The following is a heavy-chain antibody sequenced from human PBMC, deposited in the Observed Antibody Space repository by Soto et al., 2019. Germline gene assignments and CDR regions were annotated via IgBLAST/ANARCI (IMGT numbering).Heavy chain of an antibody. CDR3: ASQYCSSSSCYFDY. CDR1: GNSFTSHW. Sequence: GASLKISCKGSGNSFTSHWIGWMRQMPGKGLEWMGIIYVGDSETRYSPPFQGQVTISADKSISTAYLQWSSLKASDTAMYYCASQYCSSSSCYFDYWGQGTLVTVSS. CDR2: IYVGDSET. D-gene: IGHD2-15*01. J-gene: IGHJ4*02. V-gene: IGHV5-51*01.